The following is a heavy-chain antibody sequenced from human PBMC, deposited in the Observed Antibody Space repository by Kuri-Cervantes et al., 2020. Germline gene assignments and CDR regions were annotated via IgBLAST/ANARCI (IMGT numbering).Heavy chain of an antibody. J-gene: IGHJ3*02. Sequence: ESLKISCAASGFTFKSYGMHWIRQPPGKGLEWIGYIYYSGSTYYNPSLKSRVTISVDTSKNQFSLKLSSVTAADTAVYYCARAWSSGWQKDAFDIWGQGTMVTVSS. CDR1: GFTFKSYG. D-gene: IGHD6-19*01. CDR2: IYYSGST. V-gene: IGHV4-59*01. CDR3: ARAWSSGWQKDAFDI.